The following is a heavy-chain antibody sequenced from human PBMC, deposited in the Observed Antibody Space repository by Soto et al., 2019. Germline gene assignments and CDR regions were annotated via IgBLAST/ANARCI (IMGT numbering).Heavy chain of an antibody. CDR1: EYPFSDNQ. J-gene: IGHJ5*02. Sequence: GASVKVSCKASEYPFSDNQIHWLRRAPGQGLEWMGRINPKSDDTNYAQTFQGRVTMTSDTSIDTAYLELTGMTYEGTATCSCARKPSLDYLRWGLPPWGQGTLVTASS. CDR3: ARKPSLDYLRWGLPP. V-gene: IGHV1-2*02. CDR2: INPKSDDT. D-gene: IGHD4-17*01.